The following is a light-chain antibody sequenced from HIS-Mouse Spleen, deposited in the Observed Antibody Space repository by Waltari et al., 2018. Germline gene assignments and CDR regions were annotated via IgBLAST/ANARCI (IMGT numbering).Light chain of an antibody. CDR1: SSNIGSNS. J-gene: IGLJ3*02. CDR3: AAWDDSLSGPV. CDR2: RNN. Sequence: QSVLTQPPSASGTPGQRVTISCSGRSSNIGSNSVHWYQQLPGTAPKLLIYRNNQRPLGVPDRFSGSKSGTSASLAISGLRSEDEADYYCAAWDDSLSGPVFGGGTKLTVL. V-gene: IGLV1-47*01.